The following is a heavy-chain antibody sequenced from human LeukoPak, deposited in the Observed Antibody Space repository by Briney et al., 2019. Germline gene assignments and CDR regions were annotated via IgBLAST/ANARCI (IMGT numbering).Heavy chain of an antibody. V-gene: IGHV4-30-4*01. CDR1: GGSISSGDYY. Sequence: SETLSLTCTVSGGSISSGDYYWRWIRQPPGKGLEWIGYIYYSGSTYYNPSLKSRVTISVDTSKNQFSLKLSSVTAADTAVYYCAREVGWTYWYFDLWGRGTLVTVSS. CDR3: AREVGWTYWYFDL. D-gene: IGHD1-26*01. J-gene: IGHJ2*01. CDR2: IYYSGST.